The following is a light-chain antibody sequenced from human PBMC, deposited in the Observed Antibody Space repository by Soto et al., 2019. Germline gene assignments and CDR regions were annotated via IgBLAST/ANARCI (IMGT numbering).Light chain of an antibody. V-gene: IGLV2-14*01. CDR2: EVS. Sequence: QSVLTQPASVSGSPGQSITISCTGTSSDVGGYNFVSWYQQHPGKAPKLIIYEVSHRPSGVSNRFSGSKSGSTASLTISGLQAEDEADYYCSSYTSSSPLYVFGTGTKVTVL. J-gene: IGLJ1*01. CDR3: SSYTSSSPLYV. CDR1: SSDVGGYNF.